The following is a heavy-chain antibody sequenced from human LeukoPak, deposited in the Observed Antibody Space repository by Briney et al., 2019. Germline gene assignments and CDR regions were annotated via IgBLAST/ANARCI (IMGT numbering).Heavy chain of an antibody. CDR2: MNPNSGNT. CDR1: GYTFTSYD. J-gene: IGHJ4*02. Sequence: ASVKVSCKASGYTFTSYDINWVRQATGQGLEWMGWMNPNSGNTGYAQKFQGRVTMTRNTSISTAYMELSSLRSEDTAVYYCVRVKYYGGNSLRYWGQGTLVTVSS. D-gene: IGHD4-23*01. CDR3: VRVKYYGGNSLRY. V-gene: IGHV1-8*01.